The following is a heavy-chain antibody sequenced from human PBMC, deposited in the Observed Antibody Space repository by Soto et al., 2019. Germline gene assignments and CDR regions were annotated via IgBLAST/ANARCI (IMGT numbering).Heavy chain of an antibody. CDR2: MFYSGLT. D-gene: IGHD2-15*01. V-gene: IGHV4-39*01. CDR3: APLTVSLSGPYGVHV. Sequence: SETLSLTCSVSGYSVSSSDYYWAWIRQPPGKGLEWIGSMFYSGLTYYNPSLKSRVTLSVDTSKNHFSVRLNSVTAADTAVYYCAPLTVSLSGPYGVHVWGQGTTVTVSS. CDR1: GYSVSSSDYY. J-gene: IGHJ6*02.